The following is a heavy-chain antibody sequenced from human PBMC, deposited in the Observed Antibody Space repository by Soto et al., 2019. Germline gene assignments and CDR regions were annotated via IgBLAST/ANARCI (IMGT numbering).Heavy chain of an antibody. CDR3: AKVRVVVAAQGRYYFDY. V-gene: IGHV3-23*01. CDR1: GFTFSSYA. CDR2: ISGSGGST. D-gene: IGHD2-15*01. J-gene: IGHJ4*02. Sequence: PGGCLRLSCAASGFTFSSYAMSWVRQAPGKGLEWVSAISGSGGSTYYADSVKGRFTISRDNSKNTLYLQMNSLRAEDTAVYYCAKVRVVVAAQGRYYFDYWGQGTLVTVSS.